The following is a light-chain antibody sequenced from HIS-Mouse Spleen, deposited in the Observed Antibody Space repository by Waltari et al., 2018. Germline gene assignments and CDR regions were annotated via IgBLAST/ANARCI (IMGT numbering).Light chain of an antibody. J-gene: IGLJ3*02. CDR2: STN. CDR3: VLYMGSGIWV. CDR1: SGPVPTSYH. Sequence: QTVVTQEPSFSVSPGGTVTLTCGLSSGPVPTSYHPSWYQQTPGQAPRPLIYSTNTRSSGVPDRFSGSILGNKAALTITGAQADDESDYYCVLYMGSGIWVFGGGTKLTVL. V-gene: IGLV8-61*01.